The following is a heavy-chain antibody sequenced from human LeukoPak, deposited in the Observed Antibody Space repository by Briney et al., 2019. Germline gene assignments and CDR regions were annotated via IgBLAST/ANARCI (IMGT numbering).Heavy chain of an antibody. D-gene: IGHD3-10*01. CDR2: IKQDGSEK. J-gene: IGHJ6*04. V-gene: IGHV3-7*01. Sequence: GGSLRLSCAASGFTFSSYWMSWIRQAPGKGLEWVANIKQDGSEKYYVDSVKGRFTISRDNAKNSLYLQMNSLRAEDTAVYECGRDRGFGQADVWGKGTTVTVSS. CDR3: GRDRGFGQADV. CDR1: GFTFSSYW.